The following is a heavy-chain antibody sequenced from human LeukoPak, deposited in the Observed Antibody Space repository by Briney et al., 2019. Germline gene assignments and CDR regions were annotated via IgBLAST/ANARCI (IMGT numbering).Heavy chain of an antibody. J-gene: IGHJ4*02. CDR1: GFTFSTYA. D-gene: IGHD6-13*01. CDR2: ISYDGSNK. CDR3: ARADSSSWYPSLSYYFDY. V-gene: IGHV3-30*04. Sequence: PGGSLRLSCEASGFTFSTYAMHWVRQAPGKGLEWVAVISYDGSNKYYADSVKGRFTISRDNSKNTLYLQMNSLRAEDTAVYYCARADSSSWYPSLSYYFDYWGQGTLVTVSS.